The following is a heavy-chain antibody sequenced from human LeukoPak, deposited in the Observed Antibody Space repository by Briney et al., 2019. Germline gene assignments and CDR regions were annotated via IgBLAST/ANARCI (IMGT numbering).Heavy chain of an antibody. CDR3: ARGSFPCSSTSCFNWFDP. D-gene: IGHD2-2*01. V-gene: IGHV3-11*01. CDR2: ISSSGSTI. CDR1: GFTLSDYY. J-gene: IGHJ5*02. Sequence: GGSLRLSCAASGFTLSDYYMSWIRQAPGKGLEWVSYISSSGSTIYYADSVKGRFTISRDNAKNSLYLQMNSLRAEDTAVYYCARGSFPCSSTSCFNWFDPWGQGALVTVSS.